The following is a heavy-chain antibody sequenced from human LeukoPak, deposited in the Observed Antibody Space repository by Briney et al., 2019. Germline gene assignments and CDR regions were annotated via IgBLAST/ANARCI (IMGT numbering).Heavy chain of an antibody. V-gene: IGHV3-9*01. D-gene: IGHD1-7*01. Sequence: GGSLRLSCAASGFTFDDCAMHWVRQAPGKGLEWVSGISWNSGSIGYADSVKGRFTISRDNAKNSLYLQMNSLRAEDTALYYCAKDLTGTTHYYYGMDVWGQGTTVTVSS. CDR3: AKDLTGTTHYYYGMDV. CDR2: ISWNSGSI. CDR1: GFTFDDCA. J-gene: IGHJ6*02.